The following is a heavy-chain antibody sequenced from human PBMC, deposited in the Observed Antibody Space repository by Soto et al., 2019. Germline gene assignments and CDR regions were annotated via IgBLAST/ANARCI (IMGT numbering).Heavy chain of an antibody. V-gene: IGHV1-69*13. CDR3: ARDRSSGSLGWYFDL. D-gene: IGHD3-22*01. CDR2: IIPIFGTA. Sequence: GASVKVSCKASGGTFSSYAISWVRQAPGQGLEWMGGIIPIFGTANHAQKFQGRVTITADESTSTAYMELSSLRSEDTAVYYCARDRSSGSLGWYFDLWGRGTLVTVSS. J-gene: IGHJ2*01. CDR1: GGTFSSYA.